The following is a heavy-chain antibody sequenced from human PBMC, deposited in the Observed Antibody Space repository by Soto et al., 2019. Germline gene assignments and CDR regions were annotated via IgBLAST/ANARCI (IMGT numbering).Heavy chain of an antibody. J-gene: IGHJ4*02. CDR1: GGSISSSNW. Sequence: QVQLQESGPGLVKPSGTLSLTCAVSGGSISSSNWWSWVRQPPGKGLEGIGEIYHSGSTNYKPSPKLGVTIAVAKSKNQFSRKLSSVTAADTAVYYCARTVPTGRALDYWGQGTLVTVSS. D-gene: IGHD4-17*01. V-gene: IGHV4-4*02. CDR3: ARTVPTGRALDY. CDR2: IYHSGST.